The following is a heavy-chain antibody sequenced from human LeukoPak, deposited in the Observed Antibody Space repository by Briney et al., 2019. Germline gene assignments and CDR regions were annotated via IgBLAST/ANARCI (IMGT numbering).Heavy chain of an antibody. CDR2: IKEDGSDK. D-gene: IGHD4-23*01. Sequence: PGGSLRLSCEASAFTFSSYWMSWVRQAPGKGLEWVANIKEDGSDKNYVDSVKGRFTISRDNAKNSLFLQMNSMRVEDTAVYYGARDRGYSSFDYWGQGTLVTVSS. J-gene: IGHJ4*02. CDR3: ARDRGYSSFDY. V-gene: IGHV3-7*01. CDR1: AFTFSSYW.